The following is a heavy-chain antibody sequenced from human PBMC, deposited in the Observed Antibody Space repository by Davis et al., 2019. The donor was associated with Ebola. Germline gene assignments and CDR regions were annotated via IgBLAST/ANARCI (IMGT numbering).Heavy chain of an antibody. J-gene: IGHJ3*02. V-gene: IGHV4-34*01. Sequence: SETLSLTCAVYGGSFSGYYWSWIRQPPGKGLEWIGEINHSGSTSYNPTLKSRVTITVDTSKNQFSLKLSSVIAADTAVYYCATRQRLWSGYYLAGGAFDIWGQGTMVTVSS. CDR3: ATRQRLWSGYYLAGGAFDI. D-gene: IGHD3-3*01. CDR1: GGSFSGYY. CDR2: INHSGST.